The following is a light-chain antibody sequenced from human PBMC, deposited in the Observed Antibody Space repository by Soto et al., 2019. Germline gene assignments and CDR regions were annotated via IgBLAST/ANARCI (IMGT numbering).Light chain of an antibody. Sequence: QSALTQPASVSGSPGQSITISCTGTTSDIGNNEYVSWYQQHPGKAPQLIIYEVVNRPSGVSNRFSVSKSGNTASLTISGLQAEDEADYYCSSYTPTTWVFGGGTKPTVL. CDR3: SSYTPTTWV. V-gene: IGLV2-14*01. J-gene: IGLJ3*02. CDR2: EVV. CDR1: TSDIGNNEY.